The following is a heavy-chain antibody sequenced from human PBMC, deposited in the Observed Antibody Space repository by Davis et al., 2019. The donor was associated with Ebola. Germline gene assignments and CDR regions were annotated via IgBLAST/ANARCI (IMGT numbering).Heavy chain of an antibody. CDR1: GFTFSSYW. CDR2: IDPDGTGT. J-gene: IGHJ4*01. D-gene: IGHD5-12*01. V-gene: IGHV3-74*01. CDR3: VRDSGYYSHDY. Sequence: GESLKISCAASGFTFSSYWIHWVRQTPGKGLVWVARIDPDGTGTNYADSVKGRFTISRDNAKNTLSLQMNSLRVEDTALYYCVRDSGYYSHDYWGHGTLVTVSS.